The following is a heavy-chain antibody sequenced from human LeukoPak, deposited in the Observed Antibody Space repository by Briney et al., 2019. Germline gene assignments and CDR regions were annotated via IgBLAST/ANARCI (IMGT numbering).Heavy chain of an antibody. CDR1: GYTFTSYD. CDR2: MNPNSGNT. Sequence: ASVKVSCKASGYTFTSYDINWVRQATGRGLEWMGWMNPNSGNTGYAQKFQGRVTMTRNTSISTAYMVLSSLRSEDTAVYYCARGRIAAAGYHYYYYGMDVWGQGTTVTVSS. CDR3: ARGRIAAAGYHYYYYGMDV. V-gene: IGHV1-8*01. D-gene: IGHD6-13*01. J-gene: IGHJ6*02.